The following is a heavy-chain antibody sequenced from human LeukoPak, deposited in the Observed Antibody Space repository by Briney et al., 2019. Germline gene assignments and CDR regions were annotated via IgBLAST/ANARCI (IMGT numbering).Heavy chain of an antibody. V-gene: IGHV3-7*03. J-gene: IGHJ4*02. CDR3: ARDPIAAAGITFGY. D-gene: IGHD6-13*01. CDR2: IKQDGSEK. Sequence: GGSLRLSCAASGFTFSSYWMSWVRQAPGKGLEWVANIKQDGSEKYYVDSVKGRFTISRDNAKNSLYLQMNSLRAEDTAVYYCARDPIAAAGITFGYWGQGTLVTVSS. CDR1: GFTFSSYW.